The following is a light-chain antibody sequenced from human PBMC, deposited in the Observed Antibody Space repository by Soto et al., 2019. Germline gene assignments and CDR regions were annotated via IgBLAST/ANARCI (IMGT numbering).Light chain of an antibody. CDR2: DAS. CDR1: QSVSSN. Sequence: EIVMTQSPATLSVSPGERATLSCRASQSVSSNLAWYQQKPGQAPRLLIYDASTRAPGIPARFSGSGSGTEFTLTISGLQSEAVAVYYGQQYSACWTFGQGTTVEIK. V-gene: IGKV3-15*01. J-gene: IGKJ1*01. CDR3: QQYSACWT.